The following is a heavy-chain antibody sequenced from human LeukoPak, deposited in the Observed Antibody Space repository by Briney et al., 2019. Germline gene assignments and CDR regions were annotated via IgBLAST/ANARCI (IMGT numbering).Heavy chain of an antibody. D-gene: IGHD3-3*01. J-gene: IGHJ4*02. CDR1: GFTFSIYA. CDR3: AKEHDYSNAAPEWGFDS. Sequence: GGSLRLSCAASGFTFSIYAMSWVRQAPGKGLEWVSGISGSSSHTMDADSVRGRFTISRDNTRNTLYLHMNSLRAEDTALYYCAKEHDYSNAAPEWGFDSWGQGTLVTVSS. CDR2: ISGSSSHT. V-gene: IGHV3-23*01.